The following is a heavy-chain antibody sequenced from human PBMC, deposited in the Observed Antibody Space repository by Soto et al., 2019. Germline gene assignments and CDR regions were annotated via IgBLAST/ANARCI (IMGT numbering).Heavy chain of an antibody. CDR2: VFHSGIT. CDR1: GGSMKTTSW. V-gene: IGHV4-4*02. J-gene: IGHJ4*02. D-gene: IGHD3-10*01. CDR3: TKDEAGSPFRY. Sequence: VQLRESGPGQVKTSGTLSLTCPVSGGSMKTTSWWSWVRQPPAKGLEWIGEVFHSGITRYNPSLKGRATVSVDTSKNQFFLNLASVTAADTAVYYCTKDEAGSPFRYWGQGALVTVSS.